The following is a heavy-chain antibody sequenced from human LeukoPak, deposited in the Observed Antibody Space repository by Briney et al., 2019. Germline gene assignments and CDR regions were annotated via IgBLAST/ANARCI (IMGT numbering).Heavy chain of an antibody. D-gene: IGHD3-10*01. CDR2: IVVGSGNT. CDR1: GFTFTSSA. Sequence: ASVKVSCKASGFTFTSSAMQWVRQARGQRLEWIGWIVVGSGNTNYAQKFQERVTITRDMSTSTAYMELSSLRSEDTAVYYCAADSYYGSGSYYFYWGQGTLVTVSS. V-gene: IGHV1-58*02. J-gene: IGHJ4*02. CDR3: AADSYYGSGSYYFY.